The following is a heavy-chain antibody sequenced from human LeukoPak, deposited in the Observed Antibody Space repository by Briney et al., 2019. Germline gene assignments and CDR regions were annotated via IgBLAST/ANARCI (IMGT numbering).Heavy chain of an antibody. J-gene: IGHJ4*02. V-gene: IGHV3-23*01. CDR1: GFTFSSYA. CDR3: AKGPAAVAGYYSDH. CDR2: ISGSGGTR. D-gene: IGHD6-19*01. Sequence: GGSLRLSCAASGFTFSSYAMSWARQAPGKGLEWVSAISGSGGTRYYADSVRGRFTISRDNPKNTLDLQMNSLRAEDTAVYYCAKGPAAVAGYYSDHWGQGTLVTVSS.